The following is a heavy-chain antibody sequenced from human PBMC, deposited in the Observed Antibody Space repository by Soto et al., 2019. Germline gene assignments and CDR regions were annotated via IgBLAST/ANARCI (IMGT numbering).Heavy chain of an antibody. D-gene: IGHD6-25*01. Sequence: GGSLRLSCAASGFTFSNHWMHWVRQVPGKGLVWVSDINGDGSSTSYAASVKGRLTISRDNAKNTLYLQMNSLRAEDTAVYYCARDHERDFDYWGQGTLVTVSS. CDR3: ARDHERDFDY. V-gene: IGHV3-74*01. CDR2: INGDGSST. CDR1: GFTFSNHW. J-gene: IGHJ4*02.